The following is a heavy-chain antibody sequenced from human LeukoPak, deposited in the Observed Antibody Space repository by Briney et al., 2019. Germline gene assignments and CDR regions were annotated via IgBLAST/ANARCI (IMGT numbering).Heavy chain of an antibody. CDR1: GGSISSGSYY. D-gene: IGHD4-17*01. Sequence: SETLSLTCTVSGGSISSGSYYWSWIRQPAGKGLEWIGRIYTSGSTNYNPSLKSRVTISVDTSKNQFSLKLSSVTAADTAVYCCARHPATVTPYYYYYMDVWGKGTTVTVSS. CDR2: IYTSGST. CDR3: ARHPATVTPYYYYYMDV. V-gene: IGHV4-61*02. J-gene: IGHJ6*03.